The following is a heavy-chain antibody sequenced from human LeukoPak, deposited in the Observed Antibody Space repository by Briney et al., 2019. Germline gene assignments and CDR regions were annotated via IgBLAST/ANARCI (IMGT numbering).Heavy chain of an antibody. J-gene: IGHJ3*02. Sequence: GGSLRLSCAASGFTVSSNYMSWVRQAPGKGLEWVSVIYSGGSTYYADSVKGQFTISRDNSKNTLYLQMNSLRAEDTAVYYCASPDDSSGSHAFDIWGQGTMVTVSS. V-gene: IGHV3-53*05. D-gene: IGHD3-22*01. CDR2: IYSGGST. CDR3: ASPDDSSGSHAFDI. CDR1: GFTVSSNY.